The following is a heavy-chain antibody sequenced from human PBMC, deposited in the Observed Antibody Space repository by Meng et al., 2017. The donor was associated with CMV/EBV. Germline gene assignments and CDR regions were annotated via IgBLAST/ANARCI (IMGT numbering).Heavy chain of an antibody. J-gene: IGHJ4*02. CDR1: GYTFTSYG. Sequence: QVQLWQSGAEVKKPGASVKVSCTAPGYTFTSYGISWVRQAPGQGLEWMGWISAYNGNTNYAQKLQGRDTMTTDTSTSTAYMELRSLRSDDTAVYYCARDPAWSVITPRRGFDYWGQGTLVTVSS. CDR2: ISAYNGNT. CDR3: ARDPAWSVITPRRGFDY. V-gene: IGHV1-18*01. D-gene: IGHD2-15*01.